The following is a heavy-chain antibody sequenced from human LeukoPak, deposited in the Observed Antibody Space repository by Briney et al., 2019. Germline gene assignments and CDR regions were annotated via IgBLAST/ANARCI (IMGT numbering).Heavy chain of an antibody. V-gene: IGHV4-59*08. CDR3: ARHVSVAATFGY. J-gene: IGHJ4*02. Sequence: SETLSLTCTVSGVSINDFYWSWIRQPPGEGLEWIGYIYNSGTTNYNPSLKSRLSISVVTSKNQFSLNLSSVTAADTAVYYCARHVSVAATFGYWGQGTLVTVSS. CDR1: GVSINDFY. CDR2: IYNSGTT. D-gene: IGHD2-15*01.